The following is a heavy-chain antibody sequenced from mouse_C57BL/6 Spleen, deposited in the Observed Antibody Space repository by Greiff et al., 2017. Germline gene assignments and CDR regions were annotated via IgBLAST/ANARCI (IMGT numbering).Heavy chain of an antibody. Sequence: QVQLQQSGAELVRPGASVTLSCTASGYTFTDSEMHWVKQTPVHGLAWIGAIDPETGGTAYNQKFQGTAILTADKSSSTAYMELRSLTSEDSAVYYCSLIYYDYDEFAYWGQGTLVTVSA. V-gene: IGHV1-15*01. CDR3: SLIYYDYDEFAY. CDR1: GYTFTDSE. D-gene: IGHD2-4*01. CDR2: IDPETGGT. J-gene: IGHJ3*01.